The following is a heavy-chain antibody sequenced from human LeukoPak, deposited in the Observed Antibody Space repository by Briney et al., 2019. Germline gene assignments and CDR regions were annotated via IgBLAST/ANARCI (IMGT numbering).Heavy chain of an antibody. D-gene: IGHD4-23*01. J-gene: IGHJ4*02. Sequence: GGTLRLSCAASGITFSSYGMSWVRQAPGKGLEWVSSISSTGGTTYYADSVKGRFTISRDNSKNTLYLQMNSLRAEDTAVYYCARRAGGYSHPYDYWGQGTLVTVSS. CDR1: GITFSSYG. CDR3: ARRAGGYSHPYDY. V-gene: IGHV3-23*01. CDR2: ISSTGGTT.